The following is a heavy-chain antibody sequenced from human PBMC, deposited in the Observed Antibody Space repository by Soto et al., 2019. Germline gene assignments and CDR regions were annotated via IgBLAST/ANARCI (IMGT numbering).Heavy chain of an antibody. Sequence: QVQLVQSGAEVRKPGASVKVSCKASGYTFTTYNMHWVRQAPGQGLEWMGVINPSVGSTSYAQKFQGRVTMTRDTSTSTVYMELSSLRSEDTAVYYCARRWTTGEIDYWGQGTLVTVSS. CDR2: INPSVGST. CDR1: GYTFTTYN. J-gene: IGHJ4*02. V-gene: IGHV1-46*01. D-gene: IGHD4-17*01. CDR3: ARRWTTGEIDY.